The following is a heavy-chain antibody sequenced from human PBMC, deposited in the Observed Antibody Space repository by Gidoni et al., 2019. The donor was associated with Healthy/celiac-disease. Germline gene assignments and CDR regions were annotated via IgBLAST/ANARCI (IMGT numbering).Heavy chain of an antibody. CDR3: ARGWNSGKFAFDI. D-gene: IGHD3-10*01. CDR2: IWDDGSKK. CDR1: GFTFSSDG. V-gene: IGHV3-33*01. J-gene: IGHJ3*02. Sequence: QVQLVESGGGVVEPGRSLRLSCAASGFTFSSDGMQWVRHAPGKGLGWVAVIWDDGSKKYYADSVKGRFTISRDNSKNTLYLQMNSLRAEDTAVYYCARGWNSGKFAFDIWGQGTMVTVSS.